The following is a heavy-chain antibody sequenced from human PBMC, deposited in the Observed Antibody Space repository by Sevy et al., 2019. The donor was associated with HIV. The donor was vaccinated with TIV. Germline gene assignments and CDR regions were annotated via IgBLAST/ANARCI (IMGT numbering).Heavy chain of an antibody. CDR2: ISYDGSNK. V-gene: IGHV3-30-3*01. CDR1: GFTFSSYA. J-gene: IGHJ4*02. D-gene: IGHD1-26*01. Sequence: GGSLRLSCAASGFTFSSYAMHWVRQAPGKGLEWVAVISYDGSNKYYADSVKDRFTISRDNSKNTLYLQMNSLRAEDTAVYYCARSSGSYSYFDYWGQGTLVTVSS. CDR3: ARSSGSYSYFDY.